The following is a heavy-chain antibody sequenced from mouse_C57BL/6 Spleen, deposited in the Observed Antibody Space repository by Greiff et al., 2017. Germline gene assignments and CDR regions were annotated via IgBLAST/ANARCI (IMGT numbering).Heavy chain of an antibody. CDR1: GYSFTGYF. CDR2: INPYNGDT. CDR3: ARWIYYDYDEDKMDY. J-gene: IGHJ4*01. D-gene: IGHD2-4*01. Sequence: EVQLQQSGPELVKPGDSVKISCKASGYSFTGYFMNWVMQSHGKSLEWIGRINPYNGDTFYNQKFKGKATLTVAKSSSTAHMELRSLTSEDSAVYYCARWIYYDYDEDKMDYWGQGTSVTVSS. V-gene: IGHV1-20*01.